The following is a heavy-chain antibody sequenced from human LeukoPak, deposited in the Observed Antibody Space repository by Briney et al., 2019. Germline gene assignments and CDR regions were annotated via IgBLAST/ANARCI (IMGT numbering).Heavy chain of an antibody. V-gene: IGHV4-34*01. D-gene: IGHD3-10*01. J-gene: IGHJ6*04. CDR2: INHSGST. CDR3: ARERRYYYGSGKRYGMDV. Sequence: SETLSLTCAVYGGSFSGYYWSWIRQPPGKGLEWIGEINHSGSTNYNPSLKSRVTISVDTSKNQFSLKLSSVTAADTAVYYCARERRYYYGSGKRYGMDVWGKGTTATVSS. CDR1: GGSFSGYY.